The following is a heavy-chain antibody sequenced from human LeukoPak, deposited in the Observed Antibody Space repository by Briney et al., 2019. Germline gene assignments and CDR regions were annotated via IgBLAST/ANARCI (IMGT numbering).Heavy chain of an antibody. CDR2: IGNDGRT. J-gene: IGHJ5*02. CDR1: GFTVSSNY. D-gene: IGHD3-10*01. CDR3: AKDFRAKYGSGAYGWFDP. Sequence: GGSLRLSCAASGFTVSSNYMSWVRQAPGKGLECVSVIGNDGRTYYANSVKGRFTISRDNSKNTLYLQMTSLRAEDTALYYYAKDFRAKYGSGAYGWFDPWGQGTLVTVSS. V-gene: IGHV3-53*01.